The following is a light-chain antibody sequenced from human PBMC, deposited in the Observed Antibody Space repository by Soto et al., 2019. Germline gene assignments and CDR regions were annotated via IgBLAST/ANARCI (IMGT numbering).Light chain of an antibody. V-gene: IGLV2-14*01. J-gene: IGLJ3*02. Sequence: QSALTQPASVSGSPGQSITISCTGTSSDVGGYNYVSWYQQRPGKAPKLMIYDVNNRPSGVSNRFSASKSGNTASLTISGLQAEDDADYYCSSYSSTPTLVFGGGTKRTVL. CDR3: SSYSSTPTLV. CDR2: DVN. CDR1: SSDVGGYNY.